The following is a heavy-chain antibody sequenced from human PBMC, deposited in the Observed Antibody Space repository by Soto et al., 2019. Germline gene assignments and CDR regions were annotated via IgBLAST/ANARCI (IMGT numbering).Heavy chain of an antibody. D-gene: IGHD1-20*01. CDR1: GYSFSNYW. J-gene: IGHJ4*02. CDR3: ARSRITGSTWTFDY. CDR2: IYPGDSDT. V-gene: IGHV5-51*01. Sequence: PGESLKISCRASGYSFSNYWIGWVRQMPGKGLEWMGIIYPGDSDTRYGPSFQGQVTISTDKSISSAYLQWSSLRASDSAMYYCARSRITGSTWTFDYWGQGTLVTVSS.